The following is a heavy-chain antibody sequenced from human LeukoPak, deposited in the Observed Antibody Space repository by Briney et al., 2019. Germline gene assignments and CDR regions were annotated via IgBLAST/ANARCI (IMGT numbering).Heavy chain of an antibody. J-gene: IGHJ4*02. D-gene: IGHD3-22*01. CDR1: GGSISSDSYH. Sequence: PSETLSLTCNVSGGSISSDSYHWGWIRQPPGKGLEWIGRIYYSGNTYYNPSLRSRVTLSIDTSKNQFSLKLSSVTAADTAVYYCARRLYFYDNSGYYTDYWGQGTLVTVSS. V-gene: IGHV4-39*01. CDR2: IYYSGNT. CDR3: ARRLYFYDNSGYYTDY.